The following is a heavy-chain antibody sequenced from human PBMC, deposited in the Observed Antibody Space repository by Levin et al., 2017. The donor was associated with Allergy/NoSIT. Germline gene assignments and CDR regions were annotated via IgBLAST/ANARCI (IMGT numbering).Heavy chain of an antibody. CDR1: GGSVSSGSYY. Sequence: SETLSLTCTVSGGSVSSGSYYWSWIRQHPGKGLEWIGYIYYRGSTDYNPSLKSRVSISVDSSKNHFSLEMTSVTAADTAVYYCARGVYSYTYHITHTLDYWGQGTLVTVSS. V-gene: IGHV4-31*02. J-gene: IGHJ4*02. CDR3: ARGVYSYTYHITHTLDY. D-gene: IGHD3-16*02. CDR2: IYYRGST.